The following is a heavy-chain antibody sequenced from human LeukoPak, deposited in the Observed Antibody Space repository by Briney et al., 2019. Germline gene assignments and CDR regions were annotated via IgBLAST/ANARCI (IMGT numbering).Heavy chain of an antibody. V-gene: IGHV3-30*02. Sequence: GGSLRLSCAASGFTFSSYGMHWVRQAPGKGLEWVAFIRYDGSNKYYADSVKGRSTISRDNSKNTLYLQMNSLRAEDTAVYYCAKDLRIADYFDYWGQGTLVTVSS. D-gene: IGHD6-13*01. CDR3: AKDLRIADYFDY. J-gene: IGHJ4*02. CDR2: IRYDGSNK. CDR1: GFTFSSYG.